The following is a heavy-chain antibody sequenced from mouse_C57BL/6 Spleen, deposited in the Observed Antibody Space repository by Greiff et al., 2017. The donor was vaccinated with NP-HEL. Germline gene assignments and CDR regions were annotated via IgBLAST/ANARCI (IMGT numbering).Heavy chain of an antibody. D-gene: IGHD1-1*01. CDR2: IHPNSGST. J-gene: IGHJ2*01. V-gene: IGHV1-64*01. CDR3: ARVDYYGSIYGDY. Sequence: QVQLKQPGAELVKPGASVKLSCKASGYTFTSYWMHWVKQRPGQGLEWIGMIHPNSGSTNYNEKFKSKATLTVDKSSSTAYMQLSSLTSEDSAVYYCARVDYYGSIYGDYWGQGTTLTVSS. CDR1: GYTFTSYW.